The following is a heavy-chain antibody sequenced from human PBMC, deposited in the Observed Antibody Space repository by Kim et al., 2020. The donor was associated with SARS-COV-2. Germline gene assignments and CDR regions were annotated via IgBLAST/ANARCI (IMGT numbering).Heavy chain of an antibody. Sequence: SETLSLTCTVSGVSIRGTTYYWAWIRQPPGKGLEWIGSIFYSGNTYYNPSLRTRLGISVDTSKNHFSLQLASVTAAETAVYYCAGHMSIAARRNAFDFWGQGTRVTVSS. CDR1: GVSIRGTTYY. J-gene: IGHJ3*01. D-gene: IGHD6-6*01. V-gene: IGHV4-39*01. CDR3: AGHMSIAARRNAFDF. CDR2: IFYSGNT.